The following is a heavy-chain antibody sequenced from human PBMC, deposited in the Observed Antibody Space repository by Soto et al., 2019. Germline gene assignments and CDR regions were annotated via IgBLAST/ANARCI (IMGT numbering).Heavy chain of an antibody. CDR3: AKRQGTGLAAKNFDF. CDR2: ISDGGDLI. V-gene: IGHV3-23*04. CDR1: GFTFSNHA. J-gene: IGHJ4*02. D-gene: IGHD2-15*01. Sequence: EVQLVESGGGLVQPGGSLRLSCAASGFTFSNHAMSWVRQAPGKGLEWVSGISDGGDLIYYADSVKGRFSMSRDNSENMLYLQMTNLRAEDTAIYFCAKRQGTGLAAKNFDFWGQGTLVTVSS.